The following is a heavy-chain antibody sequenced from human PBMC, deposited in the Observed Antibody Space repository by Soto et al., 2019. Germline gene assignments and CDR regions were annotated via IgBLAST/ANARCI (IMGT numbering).Heavy chain of an antibody. D-gene: IGHD5-18*01. J-gene: IGHJ4*02. CDR1: GFTFSSYG. Sequence: GGSLRLSCAASGFTFSSYGMHWVRQAPGKGLEWVAVIWYDGSNKYYADSVKGRFTISRDNSKNTLYLQMNSLRAEDTAVYYCARSGYSYGPHEHRYYFDYWGQGTLVTVSS. CDR3: ARSGYSYGPHEHRYYFDY. CDR2: IWYDGSNK. V-gene: IGHV3-33*01.